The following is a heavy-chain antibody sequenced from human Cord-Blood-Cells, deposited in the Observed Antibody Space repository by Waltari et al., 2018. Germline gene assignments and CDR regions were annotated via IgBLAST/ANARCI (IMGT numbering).Heavy chain of an antibody. CDR2: ISYSGST. V-gene: IGHV4-39*01. CDR3: ARHGYSSSSYYFDY. D-gene: IGHD6-6*01. J-gene: IGHJ4*02. CDR1: GGSISSSRYY. Sequence: QLQLQESGSGLVKPSETLSLTCSVSGGSISSSRYYWAWIRQPPGKGLEWIGSISYSGSTYYNPSLKSRVTISVDTSKNQFSLKLSSVTAADTAVYYCARHGYSSSSYYFDYWGQGTLVTVSS.